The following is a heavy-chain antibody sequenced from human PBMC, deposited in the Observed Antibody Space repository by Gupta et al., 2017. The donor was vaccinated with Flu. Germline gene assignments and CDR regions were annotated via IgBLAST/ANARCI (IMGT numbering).Heavy chain of an antibody. CDR1: GFDFNRYE. J-gene: IGHJ4*02. V-gene: IGHV3-48*03. Sequence: EVRLVESGGGLVQPRGSLRLSCTASGFDFNRYEMSWVRQAPGRGLEWVAFISSSAVTYYTDPVRGRFTNSRDDANNLLYLQKSSLRAEDTAVYYCARGHWDNWVQGTQVTVSS. CDR3: ARGHWDN. CDR2: ISSSAVT.